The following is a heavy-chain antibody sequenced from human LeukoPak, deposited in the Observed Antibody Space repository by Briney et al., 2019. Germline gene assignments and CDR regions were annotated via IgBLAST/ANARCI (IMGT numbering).Heavy chain of an antibody. CDR2: INSDGYSI. CDR3: ATSYRGKYRAFDT. CDR1: GFTFSSYW. D-gene: IGHD1-26*01. V-gene: IGHV3-74*01. Sequence: GGSLRLSCAASGFTFSSYWMHWVRQVPGRGLVWVPRINSDGYSISYADSVKGRFTISRDNAKSTLFLQQNSLRAEDTAVYYCATSYRGKYRAFDTWGQGTLVTVSS. J-gene: IGHJ3*02.